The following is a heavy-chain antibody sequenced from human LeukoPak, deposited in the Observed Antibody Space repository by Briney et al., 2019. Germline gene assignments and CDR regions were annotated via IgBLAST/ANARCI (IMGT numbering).Heavy chain of an antibody. CDR2: IYYRGST. CDR1: GGSISSYY. J-gene: IGHJ3*02. Sequence: SETLSLTCTVSGGSISSYYWSWIRQPPGKGLEWIWYIYYRGSTNCNPSVKSRVAMSVDTSKTQFSLKLSSLTAADTAVYYCARGGTAVIAPYAFDIWGQGTMVTVSS. CDR3: ARGGTAVIAPYAFDI. V-gene: IGHV4-59*01. D-gene: IGHD4-23*01.